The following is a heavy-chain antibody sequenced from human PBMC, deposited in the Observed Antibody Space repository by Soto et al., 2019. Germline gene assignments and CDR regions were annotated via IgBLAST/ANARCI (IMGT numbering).Heavy chain of an antibody. CDR2: IVVGSGNT. CDR1: GFTFTSSA. D-gene: IGHD6-19*01. CDR3: AAASRIAVASSDAFDI. Sequence: SVKVSCKASGFTFTSSAMQWVRQARGQRLEWIGWIVVGSGNTNYAQKFQERVTITRDMSTSTAYMELSSLRSEDTAVYYCAAASRIAVASSDAFDIWGQGTMVTVSS. J-gene: IGHJ3*02. V-gene: IGHV1-58*02.